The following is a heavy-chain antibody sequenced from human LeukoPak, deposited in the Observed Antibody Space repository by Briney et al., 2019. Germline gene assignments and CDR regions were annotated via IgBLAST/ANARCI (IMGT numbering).Heavy chain of an antibody. D-gene: IGHD3-3*01. CDR2: IYYSGST. CDR3: ARAPITIFGVAFDWFDP. J-gene: IGHJ5*02. Sequence: SSETLSLTCTVSGGSISSHYWSWIRQPPGKGLEWIGYIYYSGSTNYNPSLKSRVTISVDTSKNQFSLKLSSVTAADTAVYYCARAPITIFGVAFDWFDPWGQGTLVTVSS. V-gene: IGHV4-59*11. CDR1: GGSISSHY.